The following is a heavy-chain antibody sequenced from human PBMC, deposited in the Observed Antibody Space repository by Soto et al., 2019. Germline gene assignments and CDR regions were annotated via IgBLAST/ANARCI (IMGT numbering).Heavy chain of an antibody. Sequence: SETLSLTCTVSGGSISSYYWSWIRQPPGKGLEWIGYIYYSGSTNYNPSLKSRVTISVDTSKNQFSLKLSSVTAADTAVYYCASPLHPFITIFCLVFILPNYYYYYHKAVWAKGTTVTVS. CDR3: ASPLHPFITIFCLVFILPNYYYYYHKAV. D-gene: IGHD3-9*01. CDR1: GGSISSYY. CDR2: IYYSGST. J-gene: IGHJ6*03. V-gene: IGHV4-59*08.